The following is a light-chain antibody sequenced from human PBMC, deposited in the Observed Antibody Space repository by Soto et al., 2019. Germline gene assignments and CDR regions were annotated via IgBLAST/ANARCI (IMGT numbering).Light chain of an antibody. V-gene: IGKV3-15*01. CDR3: QLYNNWRT. CDR1: QSVSSN. CDR2: GAS. J-gene: IGKJ2*01. Sequence: EIVMTQSPATLSVSPGERATLSCRASQSVSSNLAWYQQKPGQAPRLLIYGASTRATGIPARFSGSGSGTEFTLTISSLQSEDFAVYYCQLYNNWRTFGQGTKLEIK.